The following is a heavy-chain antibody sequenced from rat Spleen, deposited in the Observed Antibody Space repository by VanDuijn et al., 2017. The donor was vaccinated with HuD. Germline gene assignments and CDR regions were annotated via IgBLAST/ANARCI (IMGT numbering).Heavy chain of an antibody. CDR1: YG. V-gene: IGHV2-16*01. D-gene: IGHD5-1*01. J-gene: IGHJ1*01. CDR3: ARSNSYWYFDF. Sequence: YGVSWVRQPPGKGLEWIGAIWSGGSTDYNSALKSRLSISRDTSKTQVLLKMNSLQTEDTAMYFCARSNSYWYFDFWGPGTMVTVSS. CDR2: IWSGGST.